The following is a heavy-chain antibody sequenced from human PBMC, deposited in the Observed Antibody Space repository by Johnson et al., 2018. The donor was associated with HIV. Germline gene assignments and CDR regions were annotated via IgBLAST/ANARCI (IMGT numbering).Heavy chain of an antibody. D-gene: IGHD6-25*01. CDR1: GFTFSSYG. V-gene: IGHV3-30*03. CDR3: FLGQTQRGDAFEI. J-gene: IGHJ3*02. CDR2: ISYDGSNK. Sequence: VQLVESGGGVVQPGRSLRLSCAASGFTFSSYGMHWVRQAPGKGLEWVAVISYDGSNKYYADSVKGRFTISRDNSKNSLYLQMNSLRAEDTALYYCFLGQTQRGDAFEIWGQGTMVTVSS.